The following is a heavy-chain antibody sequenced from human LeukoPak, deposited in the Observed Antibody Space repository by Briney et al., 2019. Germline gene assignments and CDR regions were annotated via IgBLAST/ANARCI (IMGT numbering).Heavy chain of an antibody. V-gene: IGHV3-30*18. J-gene: IGHJ5*02. CDR1: GLTFSSYG. Sequence: GGSLRLSCAASGLTFSSYGMHWVRQAPGKGLEWVAVISYDGSNKYYADSVKGRFTISRDNSKNTLYLQMNSLRAEDTAVYYCAKDRSRTTMVLPTWGQGTLVTVSS. D-gene: IGHD4-23*01. CDR2: ISYDGSNK. CDR3: AKDRSRTTMVLPT.